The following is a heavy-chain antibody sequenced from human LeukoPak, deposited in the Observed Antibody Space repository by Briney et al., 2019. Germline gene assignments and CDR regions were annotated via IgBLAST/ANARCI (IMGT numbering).Heavy chain of an antibody. CDR3: ARDPTAAGKGAWFDH. CDR1: GGSISSSGYY. Sequence: RPAETLSLTCTVSGGSISSSGYYWGWIRQPPGKGLEWIGSIYYSGSTYYNPSLKSRVTISVDTSKNQFSLKLSSVAAADTAVYYCARDPTAAGKGAWFDHWGQGTLVTVSS. D-gene: IGHD6-13*01. J-gene: IGHJ5*02. CDR2: IYYSGST. V-gene: IGHV4-39*02.